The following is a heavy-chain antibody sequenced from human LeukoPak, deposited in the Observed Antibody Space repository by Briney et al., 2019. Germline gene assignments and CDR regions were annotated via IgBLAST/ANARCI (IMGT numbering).Heavy chain of an antibody. V-gene: IGHV3-7*01. J-gene: IGHJ4*02. D-gene: IGHD3-10*01. CDR1: GFSFRDYW. CDR2: INHDGSEK. CDR3: GRRGSLSDY. Sequence: GGSLRLSCAASGFSFRDYWMSWVRQAPGKGLEWVANINHDGSEKHYVDSVKGRFTISRDNAKNSLSLQMTSLRDVDTALYYCGRRGSLSDYWGQGSLVSVSS.